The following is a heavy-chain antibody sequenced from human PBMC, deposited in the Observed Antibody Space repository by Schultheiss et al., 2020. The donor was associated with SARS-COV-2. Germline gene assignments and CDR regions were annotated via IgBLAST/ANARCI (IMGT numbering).Heavy chain of an antibody. CDR3: ANAGYYYYGMDV. V-gene: IGHV3-30*07. J-gene: IGHJ6*02. Sequence: GGSLRLSCAASGFTFSSYAMHWVRQAPGKGLEWVAVISYDGSNKYYADSVKGRFTISRDNSNNTLYLQMNSLRAEDTAVYYCANAGYYYYGMDVWGQGTTVTVSS. CDR2: ISYDGSNK. CDR1: GFTFSSYA.